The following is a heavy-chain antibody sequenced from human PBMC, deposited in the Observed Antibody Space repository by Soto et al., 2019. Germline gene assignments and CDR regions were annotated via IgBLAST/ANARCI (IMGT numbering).Heavy chain of an antibody. CDR1: GGSFSGYY. J-gene: IGHJ4*02. D-gene: IGHD4-17*01. V-gene: IGHV4-34*01. Sequence: SETLSLTCAVYGGSFSGYYWSWIRQPPGKGLEWIGEINHSGSTNYNPSLKSRVTISVDTSKNQFSLKLSSVTAADTAVYYCARGPNDYGDYLQGQSRSVNFDYWGQGTLVTVSS. CDR2: INHSGST. CDR3: ARGPNDYGDYLQGQSRSVNFDY.